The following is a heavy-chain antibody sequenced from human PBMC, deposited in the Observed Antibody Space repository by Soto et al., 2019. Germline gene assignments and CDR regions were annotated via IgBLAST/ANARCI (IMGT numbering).Heavy chain of an antibody. J-gene: IGHJ4*02. V-gene: IGHV4-59*01. D-gene: IGHD6-13*01. CDR2: IYYSGST. CDR1: GGSISSYY. CDR3: ARVRGSWRQFDY. Sequence: PSETLSLTCTVSGGSISSYYWSWIRQPPGKGLEWIGYIYYSGSTNYNPSLKSRVTISVDTSKNQFSLKLSSVTAADTAVYYCARVRGSWRQFDYWGQGTLVTSPQ.